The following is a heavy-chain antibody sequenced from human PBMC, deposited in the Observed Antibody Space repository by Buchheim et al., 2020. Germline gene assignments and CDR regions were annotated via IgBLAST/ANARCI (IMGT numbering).Heavy chain of an antibody. J-gene: IGHJ4*02. D-gene: IGHD3-3*01. CDR1: GFTFSSYA. CDR2: IWYDGNNK. CDR3: ARGQRSGSYRGFDY. V-gene: IGHV3-33*01. Sequence: QVQLVESGGGVVQPGRSLRLSCVASGFTFSSYAMHWVRQAPGKGLEWVAVIWYDGNNKKYVDSVKGRFTISRDNSKNTLYLQMSSLRAEDTAMYSCARGQRSGSYRGFDYWGQGTL.